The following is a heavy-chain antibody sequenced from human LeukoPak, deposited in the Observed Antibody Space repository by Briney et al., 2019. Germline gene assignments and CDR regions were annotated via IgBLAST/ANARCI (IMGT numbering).Heavy chain of an antibody. J-gene: IGHJ3*02. Sequence: SETLSLTCTVSGGSISSYYWSWIRQPPGKGLEWIGYIYYIGSTNYNPSLKSRVTISVDTSKNQFSLKLSSVTAADTAVYYCARDGGRGYSYGSDTFHIWGQGSMVTVSS. CDR1: GGSISSYY. D-gene: IGHD5-18*01. V-gene: IGHV4-59*01. CDR3: ARDGGRGYSYGSDTFHI. CDR2: IYYIGST.